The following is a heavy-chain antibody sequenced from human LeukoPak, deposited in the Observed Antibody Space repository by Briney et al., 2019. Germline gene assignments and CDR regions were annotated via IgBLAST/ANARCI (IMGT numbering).Heavy chain of an antibody. V-gene: IGHV1-8*01. Sequence: ASVKVSCNASGYTFTSYDINWVRQATGQGHEWMGWMNPNSGNTGYAQKFQGRVTMTRNTSISTAYMELSSLRSEDTAVYYCASIKYGSGSYYYYYGMDVWGQGTTVTVSS. J-gene: IGHJ6*02. CDR1: GYTFTSYD. D-gene: IGHD3-10*01. CDR2: MNPNSGNT. CDR3: ASIKYGSGSYYYYYGMDV.